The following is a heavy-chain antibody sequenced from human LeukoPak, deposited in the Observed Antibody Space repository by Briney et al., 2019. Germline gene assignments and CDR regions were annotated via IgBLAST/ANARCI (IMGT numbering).Heavy chain of an antibody. V-gene: IGHV1-18*01. D-gene: IGHD3-10*01. CDR2: ISTDNANT. Sequence: ASVNVSCKASGHTFTSFGFSWVRQAPGQGLEWMGWISTDNANTNYAQKLQGRVTMTTDTSTSTVYMELRSLRSDDTAVYYCARSSLYGSGSYYDYWGQGTLVTVSS. CDR3: ARSSLYGSGSYYDY. CDR1: GHTFTSFG. J-gene: IGHJ4*02.